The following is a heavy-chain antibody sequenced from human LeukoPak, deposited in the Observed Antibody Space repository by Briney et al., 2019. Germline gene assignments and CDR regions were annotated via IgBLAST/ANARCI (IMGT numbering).Heavy chain of an antibody. CDR3: ARDQVRDGYNFDY. V-gene: IGHV4-34*01. Sequence: SETLSLTCAVYGGSFSGYYWSWIRQPPGKGLEWIGEINHSGSTNYNSSLKSRVTMSVDTSKNQFSLKLSSVTAADTAVYYCARDQVRDGYNFDYWGQGTLVTVSS. CDR1: GGSFSGYY. D-gene: IGHD5-24*01. CDR2: INHSGST. J-gene: IGHJ4*02.